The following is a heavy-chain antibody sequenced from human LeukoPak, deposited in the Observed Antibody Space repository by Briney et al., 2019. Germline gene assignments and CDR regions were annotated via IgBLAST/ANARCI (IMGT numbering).Heavy chain of an antibody. V-gene: IGHV5-51*01. CDR1: EYSFTSCW. CDR3: ARLHRLSSIVTANDAFDI. J-gene: IGHJ3*02. Sequence: GESLKISCKGSEYSFTSCWIGWVRQMPGKGLEWMGIIYPGDSDTRYSPSFQGQVTISADKSISTAYLQWSSLEASDTAMYYCARLHRLSSIVTANDAFDIWGPGTMVTVSS. CDR2: IYPGDSDT. D-gene: IGHD6-13*01.